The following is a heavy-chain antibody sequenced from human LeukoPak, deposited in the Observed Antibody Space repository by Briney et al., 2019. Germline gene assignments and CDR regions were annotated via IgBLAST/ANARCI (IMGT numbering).Heavy chain of an antibody. J-gene: IGHJ6*02. CDR3: ASQSKSSGYFDYYYYGMDV. CDR2: INHSGST. V-gene: IGHV4-34*01. Sequence: SETPSLTCAVYGGSFSGYYWSWIRQPPGKGLEWIGEINHSGSTNYNPSLKSRVTISVDTSKNQFSLKLSSVTAADTAVYYCASQSKSSGYFDYYYYGMDVWGQGTTVTVSS. D-gene: IGHD3-22*01. CDR1: GGSFSGYY.